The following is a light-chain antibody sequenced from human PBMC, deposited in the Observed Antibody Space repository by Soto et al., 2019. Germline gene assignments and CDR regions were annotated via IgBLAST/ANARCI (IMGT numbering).Light chain of an antibody. J-gene: IGKJ1*01. CDR2: GAS. V-gene: IGKV3-20*01. CDR3: QQYGTSRAT. CDR1: QSVTSSY. Sequence: EIVLTQSPGTLSLSPGERATLSCRASQSVTSSYLAWYQQKPGQAPRLLIYGASSRATGIPDRFSGSGSGTDFTLTINRLEPEDFAVCYCQQYGTSRATFGQGTRVEIK.